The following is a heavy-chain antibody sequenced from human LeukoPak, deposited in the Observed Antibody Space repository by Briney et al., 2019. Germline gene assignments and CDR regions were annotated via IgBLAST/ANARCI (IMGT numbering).Heavy chain of an antibody. CDR1: GGSISSSSYY. CDR2: IYYSGST. D-gene: IGHD3-22*01. J-gene: IGHJ3*02. CDR3: ARRYYDSSGYPDPYAFDI. V-gene: IGHV4-39*01. Sequence: MASETLSLTCTVSGGSISSSSYYWGWIRQPPGKGLEWIGSIYYSGSTYYNPSLKSRVTISVDTSKNQFSLKLSSVTAADTAVYYCARRYYDSSGYPDPYAFDIWGQGTMVTVSS.